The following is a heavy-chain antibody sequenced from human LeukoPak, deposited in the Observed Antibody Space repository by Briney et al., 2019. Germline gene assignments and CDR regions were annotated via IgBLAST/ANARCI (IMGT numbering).Heavy chain of an antibody. J-gene: IGHJ4*02. CDR1: GFTVSSNY. D-gene: IGHD6-19*01. Sequence: GGSLRLSCAASGFTVSSNYMSWVRQAPGKGPEWVSVIYSGGSTYYADSVKGRFTISRDNSKNTLYLQMNSLRAEDTAVYYCAREMLTSGWYTDWGQGTLVTVSS. CDR3: AREMLTSGWYTD. V-gene: IGHV3-66*01. CDR2: IYSGGST.